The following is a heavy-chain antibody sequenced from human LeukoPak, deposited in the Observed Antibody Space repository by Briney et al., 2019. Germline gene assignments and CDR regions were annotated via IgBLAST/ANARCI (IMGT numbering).Heavy chain of an antibody. CDR2: ISYDGSNK. J-gene: IGHJ4*02. V-gene: IGHV3-30*18. Sequence: GRSLRLSCAASGFTFSSYGMHWVRQAPGKGLEWVAAISYDGSNKYYADSVKGRFTISRDNSKNTLYLQMNSLRAEDTAVYYCAKDALLWFGELSLWGQGTLVTVSS. CDR3: AKDALLWFGELSL. D-gene: IGHD3-10*01. CDR1: GFTFSSYG.